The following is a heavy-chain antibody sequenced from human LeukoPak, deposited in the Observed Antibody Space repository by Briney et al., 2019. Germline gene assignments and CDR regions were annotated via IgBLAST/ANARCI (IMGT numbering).Heavy chain of an antibody. CDR3: ARDRCSSTSCYNTPNWFDP. Sequence: GGSLRLSCAASGFKFDDYGMSWVRHVPGKGLEWVSGINWNGGSRGYADSVKGRFTISRDNAKNSVYLQMNSLRSEDTAFYHCARDRCSSTSCYNTPNWFDPWGQGTLVTVSS. CDR1: GFKFDDYG. D-gene: IGHD2-2*02. V-gene: IGHV3-20*01. J-gene: IGHJ5*02. CDR2: INWNGGSR.